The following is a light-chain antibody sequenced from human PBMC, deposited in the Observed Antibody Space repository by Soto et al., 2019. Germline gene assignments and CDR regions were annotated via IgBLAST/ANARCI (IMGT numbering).Light chain of an antibody. CDR2: DVT. J-gene: IGLJ1*01. CDR3: SSYTSSSTPYV. V-gene: IGLV2-14*01. Sequence: QSVLTQPASVSGAPGQSLTISCTGTSSDVGGYNYVSWYQRHPVKAPKLMIYDVTNRPSGVSDRFSGSKSGNTASLTISGLQAEDEADYYCSSYTSSSTPYVFGTGTKVTVL. CDR1: SSDVGGYNY.